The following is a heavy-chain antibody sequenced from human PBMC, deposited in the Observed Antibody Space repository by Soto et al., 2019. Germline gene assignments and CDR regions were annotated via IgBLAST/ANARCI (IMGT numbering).Heavy chain of an antibody. J-gene: IGHJ3*02. V-gene: IGHV1-24*01. CDR3: AVWNVLYGAFDI. CDR2: FDPEDGET. Sequence: ASVKVSCKVSGYTLTELSMHWVRQAPGKGLEWMGGFDPEDGETIYAQKFQGRVTITRDTSASTAYMELSSLRSEDTAVYYCAVWNVLYGAFDIWGQGTMVTVSS. D-gene: IGHD1-1*01. CDR1: GYTLTELS.